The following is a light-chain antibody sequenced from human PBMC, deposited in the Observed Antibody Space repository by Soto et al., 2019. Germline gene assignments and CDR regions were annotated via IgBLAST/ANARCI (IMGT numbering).Light chain of an antibody. V-gene: IGKV1-5*03. CDR1: QNINSW. CDR3: QQYRSYWT. CDR2: KAS. Sequence: DIQMTQSPSTLSASVGDRVTISCRASQNINSWLAWYQQKPGKAPHLLIYKASNLQSGVPSRFSGSGPGTEFTLTISSLQPDDFATYYCQQYRSYWTFGQGTKVDIK. J-gene: IGKJ1*01.